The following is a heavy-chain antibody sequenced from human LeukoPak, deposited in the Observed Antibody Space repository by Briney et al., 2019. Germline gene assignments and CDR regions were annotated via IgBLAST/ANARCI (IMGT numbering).Heavy chain of an antibody. CDR2: IIPIFGTA. CDR1: GGTFSSYA. D-gene: IGHD5-24*01. V-gene: IGHV1-69*05. CDR3: ARIRDGYNDAYDI. J-gene: IGHJ3*02. Sequence: SVKVSCKASGGTFSSYAISWVRQAPGQGLEWMGGIIPIFGTANYAQNFQGRVNMTRDTSTSTVYMELSSLRSEDTAIYYCARIRDGYNDAYDIWGQGTVVTVPS.